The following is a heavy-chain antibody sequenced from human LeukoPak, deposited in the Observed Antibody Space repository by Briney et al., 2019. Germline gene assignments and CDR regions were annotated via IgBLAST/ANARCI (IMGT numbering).Heavy chain of an antibody. D-gene: IGHD3-9*01. V-gene: IGHV3-7*01. CDR2: IKQDGSEK. CDR3: ARGDELRYFDWLSNFDY. CDR1: GFTFCSYW. J-gene: IGHJ4*02. Sequence: GGSLRLSCAASGFTFCSYWMSSVRQAPGKGLEWVANIKQDGSEKYYVDSVKGRFTISRDNAKNSLYLQMNSLRAEDTAVYYCARGDELRYFDWLSNFDYWGQGTLVTVSS.